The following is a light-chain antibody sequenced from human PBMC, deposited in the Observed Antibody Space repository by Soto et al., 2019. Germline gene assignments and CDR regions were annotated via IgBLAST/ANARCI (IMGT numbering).Light chain of an antibody. V-gene: IGKV3-20*01. CDR2: DAS. J-gene: IGKJ1*01. Sequence: EFVVTQSPGTLSLSPGERATLSRRASQSVSSSYLAWYQQKPGQAPRLLIYDASRRPTDIPARFSGRGFGTDFTLTISRLEPEDFAVYYCQHSGDFRWTFGQGTKV. CDR1: QSVSSSY. CDR3: QHSGDFRWT.